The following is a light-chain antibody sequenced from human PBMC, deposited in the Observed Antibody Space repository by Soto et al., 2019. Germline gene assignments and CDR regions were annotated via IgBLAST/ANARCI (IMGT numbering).Light chain of an antibody. V-gene: IGKV1-6*01. J-gene: IGKJ1*01. CDR2: AAS. CDR3: LLNYAYFWA. Sequence: AIQVTQSPSSLSPSVVDRLTITCLTSQGIRSALGWYQQKPGKVPKLLIYAASTSQSGVPSRFSGSGSGRDFTLTISSLQPEDFATYYCLLNYAYFWAFGQGTKVDIK. CDR1: QGIRSA.